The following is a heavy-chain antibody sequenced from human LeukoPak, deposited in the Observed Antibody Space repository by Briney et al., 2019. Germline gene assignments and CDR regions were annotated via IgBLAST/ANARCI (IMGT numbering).Heavy chain of an antibody. J-gene: IGHJ4*02. CDR1: GGSITSYY. CDR3: ARLYSISSGLGY. CDR2: IYYSEST. Sequence: PETLSLTCTVSGGSITSYYWSWNRHPHGKGLEWIGYIYYSESTNYNHSLRSRVTISVDTSKNQFSLKLSSVTAVDTPVYYCARLYSISSGLGYWGEGTLVTVSS. D-gene: IGHD6-13*01. V-gene: IGHV4-59*01.